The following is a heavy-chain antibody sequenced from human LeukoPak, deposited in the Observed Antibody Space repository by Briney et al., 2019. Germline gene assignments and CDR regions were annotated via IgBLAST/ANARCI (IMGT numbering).Heavy chain of an antibody. Sequence: ASVKVSCKASGYTFTSYGISWVRQAPGQGLEWMGWISAYNGNTNYAQKLQGRVTMTTDTSTSTAYMELRSLRSDDTAVYYCARERDTAMVLPFDYWGQGTLVTVSS. CDR2: ISAYNGNT. J-gene: IGHJ4*02. CDR1: GYTFTSYG. V-gene: IGHV1-18*01. D-gene: IGHD5-18*01. CDR3: ARERDTAMVLPFDY.